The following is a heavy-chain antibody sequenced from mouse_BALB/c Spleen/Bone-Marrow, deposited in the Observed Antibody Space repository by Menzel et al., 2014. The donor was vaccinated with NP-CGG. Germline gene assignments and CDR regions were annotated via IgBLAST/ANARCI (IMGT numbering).Heavy chain of an antibody. CDR1: GFTFSSYG. V-gene: IGHV5-6-3*01. CDR3: ARDYYGISDC. D-gene: IGHD1-1*01. J-gene: IGHJ2*01. CDR2: INSNGGST. Sequence: DVMLVESGGGLVQPGGSLKLSCVASGFTFSSYGMSWVRQTPDKRLELVATINSNGGSTYYPDSVKGRFTISRDNAKNTLYLQMNNLKAEDTAMYYRARDYYGISDCWGQGATGTVTS.